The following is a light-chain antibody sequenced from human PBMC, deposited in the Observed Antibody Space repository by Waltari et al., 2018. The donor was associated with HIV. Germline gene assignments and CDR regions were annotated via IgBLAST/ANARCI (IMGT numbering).Light chain of an antibody. V-gene: IGLV2-23*02. CDR2: EVN. Sequence: QSALTQPASVSGSPGQSITISCTGTSSDVGSYNLFSWYQQHPGKAPTLMIYEVNKRPSGVSNRFSGSKSGNTASLTISGLQAEDEADYYCCSYAGSSTLVIFGGGTKLTVL. CDR1: SSDVGSYNL. CDR3: CSYAGSSTLVI. J-gene: IGLJ2*01.